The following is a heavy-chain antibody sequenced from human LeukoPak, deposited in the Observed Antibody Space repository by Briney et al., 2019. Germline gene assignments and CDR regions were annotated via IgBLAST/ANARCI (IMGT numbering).Heavy chain of an antibody. CDR1: GYTFTSYG. CDR2: ISAYNGNT. Sequence: ASVKVSCKASGYTFTSYGISWVRQAPGQGLEWMGWISAYNGNTNYAQKLQGRVTMTTDTSTSTAYMELRSLRSDDTAVYYCARAPNYSSSWSYWFDYWGQGTLVTVSS. J-gene: IGHJ4*02. CDR3: ARAPNYSSSWSYWFDY. D-gene: IGHD6-13*01. V-gene: IGHV1-18*01.